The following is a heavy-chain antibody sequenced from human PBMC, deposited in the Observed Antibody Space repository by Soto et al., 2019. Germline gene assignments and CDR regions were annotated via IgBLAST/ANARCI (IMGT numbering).Heavy chain of an antibody. CDR1: GYSISSGYY. Sequence: SETLSLTCAVSGYSISSGYYWGWIRQPPGKGLEWIASIYHSGSTYYNPSLKSRVTISVDTSKNQFSLRLTSVTAVDTAVYYCARGAATVTPGWFDPWGQGTLVTVSS. CDR3: ARGAATVTPGWFDP. V-gene: IGHV4-38-2*01. D-gene: IGHD4-17*01. CDR2: IYHSGST. J-gene: IGHJ5*02.